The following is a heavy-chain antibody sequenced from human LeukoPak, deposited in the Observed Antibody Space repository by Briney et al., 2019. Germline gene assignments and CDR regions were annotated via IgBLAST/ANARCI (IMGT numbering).Heavy chain of an antibody. CDR2: INTDGTVT. D-gene: IGHD6-19*01. J-gene: IGHJ4*02. CDR1: GFTFSKYW. V-gene: IGHV3-74*01. CDR3: ATKQWLAPPPDS. Sequence: GALRLSCAASGFTFSKYWMLWVRHAPGKGLESVSRINTDGTVTTYADSVKGRFTVSRDNADNTMFLQMNSVRDEDTAVYYCATKQWLAPPPDSWGQGTSVTVSS.